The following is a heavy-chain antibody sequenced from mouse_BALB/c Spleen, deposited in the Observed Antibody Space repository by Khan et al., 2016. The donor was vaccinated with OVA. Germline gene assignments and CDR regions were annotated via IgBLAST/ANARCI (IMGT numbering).Heavy chain of an antibody. V-gene: IGHV2-4-1*01. CDR3: ARNQGGYYGSSAGFAY. Sequence: QVQLKESGPGLVQPSQSLSITCTVSGFSLTSYGVHWVRQSPGKGLEWLGVIWSGGSTDYNAAFISRLSISKDNSKSQVFFKMNSLQTDDTAIYYCARNQGGYYGSSAGFAYGGQGTLVTVSA. J-gene: IGHJ3*01. CDR2: IWSGGST. D-gene: IGHD1-1*01. CDR1: GFSLTSYG.